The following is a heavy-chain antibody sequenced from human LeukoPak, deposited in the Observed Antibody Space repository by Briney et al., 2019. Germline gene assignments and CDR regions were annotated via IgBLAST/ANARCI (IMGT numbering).Heavy chain of an antibody. CDR3: ARVSPYYGSGVKGFDP. J-gene: IGHJ5*02. V-gene: IGHV1-2*02. CDR2: INPNSGGT. Sequence: GASVKVSCKASGYTFTGYYMHWVRQAPGQGLEWTGWINPNSGGTNYAQKFQGRVTMTRDTSISTAYMELSRLRSDDTAVYYCARVSPYYGSGVKGFDPWGQGTLVTVSS. D-gene: IGHD3-10*01. CDR1: GYTFTGYY.